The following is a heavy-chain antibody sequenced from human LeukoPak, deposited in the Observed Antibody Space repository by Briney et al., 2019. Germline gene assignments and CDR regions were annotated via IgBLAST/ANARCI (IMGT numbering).Heavy chain of an antibody. CDR3: ARTVTTGNDAFDI. Sequence: GSSVKVSCKASGGTFSSYTISWVRQAPGQGLEWMGRIIPILAIANYAQKFQGRVTMTADKSTSTAYMDLSSLRSEDTAVYYCARTVTTGNDAFDIWGQGTMVTVSS. D-gene: IGHD4-17*01. CDR2: IIPILAIA. J-gene: IGHJ3*02. CDR1: GGTFSSYT. V-gene: IGHV1-69*02.